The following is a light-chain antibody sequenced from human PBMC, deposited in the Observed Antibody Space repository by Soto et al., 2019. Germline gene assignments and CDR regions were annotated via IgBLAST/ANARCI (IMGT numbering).Light chain of an antibody. CDR1: QSVHSNY. CDR2: GAS. J-gene: IGKJ1*01. V-gene: IGKV3-20*01. Sequence: EIVLTQSPGTLSLSPGERATLSCRASQSVHSNYLAWYQQKPGQGPRLLMYGASSRATGIPDRFSGSGSGTDFTLTISRLEPEEFAVYYCQQHDSSPRTFGQETKVEIK. CDR3: QQHDSSPRT.